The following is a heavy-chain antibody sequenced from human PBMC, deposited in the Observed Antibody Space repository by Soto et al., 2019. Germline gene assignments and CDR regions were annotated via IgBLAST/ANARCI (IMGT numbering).Heavy chain of an antibody. CDR2: IIPIFGTA. Sequence: SVKVSCKASGGTFSSYAISWVRQAPGQGLEWMGGIIPIFGTANYAQKYQGRVTITADESTSTAYMELSSLRSEDTAVYYCASAYVRNYYDSSGYYYGEGGIPYYYYYGMDVWG. CDR1: GGTFSSYA. D-gene: IGHD3-22*01. CDR3: ASAYVRNYYDSSGYYYGEGGIPYYYYYGMDV. J-gene: IGHJ6*02. V-gene: IGHV1-69*13.